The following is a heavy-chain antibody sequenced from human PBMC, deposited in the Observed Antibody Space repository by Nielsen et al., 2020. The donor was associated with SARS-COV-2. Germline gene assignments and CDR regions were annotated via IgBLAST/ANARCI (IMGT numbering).Heavy chain of an antibody. CDR1: GYTLTELS. V-gene: IGHV1-24*01. CDR3: AADPTRYSGYDS. CDR2: FDPEDGET. D-gene: IGHD5-12*01. J-gene: IGHJ5*02. Sequence: ASVKVSYKVSGYTLTELSMHWVRQAPGKGLEWMGGFDPEDGETIYAQKFQGRVTMTEDTSTDTAYMELSSLRSEDTAVYYCAADPTRYSGYDSWGQGTLVTVSS.